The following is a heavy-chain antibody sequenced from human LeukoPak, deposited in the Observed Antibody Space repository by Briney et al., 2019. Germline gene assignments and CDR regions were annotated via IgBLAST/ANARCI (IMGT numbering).Heavy chain of an antibody. V-gene: IGHV4-4*07. D-gene: IGHD1-1*01. CDR1: GGSINSY. CDR2: ISGSGTI. CDR3: ARVTWNGYLDY. Sequence: SETLSLTCIVSGGSINSYWSWTRQPAGKGLELIGRISGSGTITYNPALQSRLTISIDTSKNQFSLDLSAVTAADTAVYYCARVTWNGYLDYWGQGTLVTVSS. J-gene: IGHJ4*02.